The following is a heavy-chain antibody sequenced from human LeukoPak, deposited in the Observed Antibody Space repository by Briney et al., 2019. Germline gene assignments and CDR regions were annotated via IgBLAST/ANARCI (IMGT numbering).Heavy chain of an antibody. Sequence: SGGSLRLSCAVSGFTFSSYWMTWVRQAPGKGLEWVANINQDGTEKYYVDSVKGRFTISRDNAKNSLYLQMNSLRAEDTAVYYCASGGYTFSYGGQGILVTVSS. V-gene: IGHV3-7*05. CDR3: ASGGYTFSY. J-gene: IGHJ4*02. CDR1: GFTFSSYW. D-gene: IGHD5-18*01. CDR2: INQDGTEK.